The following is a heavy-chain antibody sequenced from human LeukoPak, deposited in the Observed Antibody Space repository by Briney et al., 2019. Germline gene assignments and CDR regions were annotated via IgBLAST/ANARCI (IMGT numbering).Heavy chain of an antibody. CDR1: GFTFSSYG. J-gene: IGHJ5*02. CDR3: LTGYNHAVDWFDP. V-gene: IGHV3-30*02. Sequence: HPGGSLRLSCAASGFTFSSYGMHWVRQAPGKGLEWVAFIRYDGSNKDYADSVKGRFTISRDNSKNTLYLQMNSLRAEDTAVYYCLTGYNHAVDWFDPWGQGTLVTVSS. CDR2: IRYDGSNK. D-gene: IGHD3-9*01.